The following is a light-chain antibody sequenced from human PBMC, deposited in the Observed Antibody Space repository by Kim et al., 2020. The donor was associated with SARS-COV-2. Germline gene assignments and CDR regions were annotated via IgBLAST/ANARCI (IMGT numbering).Light chain of an antibody. Sequence: ASVGDRGTITCRASQGISNYLGWYQQKPGKVPKLLIYAESTLQSGVPSRFSGSGSGTEFTLTISSLQPEDVATYYCQKYNSAPRTFGPGTKVDIK. V-gene: IGKV1-27*01. J-gene: IGKJ3*01. CDR2: AES. CDR3: QKYNSAPRT. CDR1: QGISNY.